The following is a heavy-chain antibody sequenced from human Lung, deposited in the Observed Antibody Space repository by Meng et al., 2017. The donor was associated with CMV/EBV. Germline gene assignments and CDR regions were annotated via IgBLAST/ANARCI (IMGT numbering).Heavy chain of an antibody. CDR2: ISYDGSNK. CDR1: GFTFSSYA. Sequence: GESLKISCAASGFTFSSYAMHWVRQAPGKGLEWVAVISYDGSNKYYADSVKGRFTISRDNSKNTLYLRMNSLRAEDTAVYYCARPGSYGGTPYYFDYWGQGTLVTVSS. D-gene: IGHD4-23*01. J-gene: IGHJ4*02. CDR3: ARPGSYGGTPYYFDY. V-gene: IGHV3-30-3*01.